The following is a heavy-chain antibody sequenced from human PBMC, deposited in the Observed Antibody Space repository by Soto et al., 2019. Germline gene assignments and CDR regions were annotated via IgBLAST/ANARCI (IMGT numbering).Heavy chain of an antibody. D-gene: IGHD6-6*01. J-gene: IGHJ6*02. CDR2: IIPIFGTA. CDR3: ARGVSSSSPLYYYYYGMDV. Sequence: SVKVSCKASGGTFSSYAISWVRQAPGQGLEWMGGIIPIFGTANYAQKFQGRVTITADESTSTAYMELSSLRSEDTAVYYCARGVSSSSPLYYYYYGMDVWGQGTTVTVSS. V-gene: IGHV1-69*13. CDR1: GGTFSSYA.